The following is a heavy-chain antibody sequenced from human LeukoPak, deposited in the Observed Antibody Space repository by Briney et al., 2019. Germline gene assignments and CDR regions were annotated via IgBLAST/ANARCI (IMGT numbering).Heavy chain of an antibody. CDR1: GFSVRNNY. CDR3: ATIGTGDYREDS. CDR2: IYAGDTI. D-gene: IGHD3/OR15-3a*01. Sequence: PGGSLRLSCVVSGFSVRNNYVSWVRQAPGKGLEWVSDIYAGDTIHYADSVKGRFTISRDNSKNTVYLQMNSLRAEDTALYYCATIGTGDYREDSWGQGTLVTVSS. J-gene: IGHJ4*02. V-gene: IGHV3-66*01.